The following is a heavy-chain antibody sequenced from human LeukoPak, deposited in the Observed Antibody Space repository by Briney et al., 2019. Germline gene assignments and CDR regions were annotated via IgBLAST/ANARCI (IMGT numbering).Heavy chain of an antibody. J-gene: IGHJ4*02. CDR1: GGTFSSYA. Sequence: SVRVSCKASGGTFSSYAISWVRQAPGQGLEWMGRIIPILGIANYAQKFQGRVTITADKSTSTAYMELSSLRSEDTAVYYCASIPHYYDSSGGWTYWGQGTLVTVSS. CDR2: IIPILGIA. D-gene: IGHD3-22*01. CDR3: ASIPHYYDSSGGWTY. V-gene: IGHV1-69*04.